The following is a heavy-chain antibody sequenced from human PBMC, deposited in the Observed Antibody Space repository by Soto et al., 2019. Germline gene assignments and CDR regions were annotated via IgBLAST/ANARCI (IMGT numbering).Heavy chain of an antibody. CDR1: GFTFSKYG. Sequence: VQLVESGGGMVQPGTSLRLSCAASGFTFSKYGMHWVRQAPGKGLEWVALIWNDGIRKVYVDSVKGRFTISRDNSKNTLDLQMNHLRDEDTAVYYCARDDDNDANALDYWGPGTLVTVSS. V-gene: IGHV3-33*01. J-gene: IGHJ4*02. CDR2: IWNDGIRK. CDR3: ARDDDNDANALDY.